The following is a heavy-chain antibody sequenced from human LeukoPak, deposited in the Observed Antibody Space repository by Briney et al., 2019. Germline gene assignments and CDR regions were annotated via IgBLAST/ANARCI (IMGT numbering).Heavy chain of an antibody. Sequence: PSDTLSLTRNVSGGFISTYYWSWFRHPPGKGLEWIGYIYNSGRATYNPSLKSRVTISVDTSMNQFSLKLTSVSTTDTAVYYCARHGSGWSFDYWGQGVLVTVSS. V-gene: IGHV4-59*07. D-gene: IGHD6-19*01. CDR1: GGFISTYY. CDR2: IYNSGRA. J-gene: IGHJ4*02. CDR3: ARHGSGWSFDY.